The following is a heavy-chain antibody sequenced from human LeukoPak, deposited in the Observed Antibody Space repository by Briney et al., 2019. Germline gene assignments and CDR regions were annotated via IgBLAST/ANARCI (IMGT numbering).Heavy chain of an antibody. CDR1: GYTFTGYY. V-gene: IGHV1-2*02. D-gene: IGHD3-10*01. Sequence: ASVKVSCKASGYTFTGYYMHWVRQAPGQGLEWMGWINPNSGGTNYAQKFQGRVTMTRDTSIGTAYMELSRLRSDDTAVYYCARGITMVRGVIIGYWGQGTLVTVSS. CDR2: INPNSGGT. CDR3: ARGITMVRGVIIGY. J-gene: IGHJ4*02.